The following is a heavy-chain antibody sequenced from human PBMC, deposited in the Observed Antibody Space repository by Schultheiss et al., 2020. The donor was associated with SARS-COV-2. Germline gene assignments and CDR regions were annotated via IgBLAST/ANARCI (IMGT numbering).Heavy chain of an antibody. J-gene: IGHJ6*02. Sequence: SVKVSCKASGGTFSSYAISWVRQAPGQGLEWMGGIIPIFGTANYAQKFQGRVTITADESTSTAYMELSSLRSEDTAVYYCARDGRPIAAAPEKNGMDVWGQGTTVTVSS. V-gene: IGHV1-69*13. CDR2: IIPIFGTA. D-gene: IGHD6-13*01. CDR1: GGTFSSYA. CDR3: ARDGRPIAAAPEKNGMDV.